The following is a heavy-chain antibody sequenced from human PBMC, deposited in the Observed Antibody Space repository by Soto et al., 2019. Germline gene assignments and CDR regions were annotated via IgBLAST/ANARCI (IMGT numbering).Heavy chain of an antibody. CDR1: GDTFSSYG. D-gene: IGHD2-2*02. CDR2: IIPMYGTA. Sequence: QVQLVQSGAEVKKPGSSVKVSCKVSGDTFSSYGISWVRQAPGQGLEWMGGIIPMYGTANYSKKFQGRVTITADEHTTAAYMDLSSLRSEATAVYLCVRDHGHCTSRSCYRDYYYYGMDVWGQGTTVSVSS. V-gene: IGHV1-69*01. CDR3: VRDHGHCTSRSCYRDYYYYGMDV. J-gene: IGHJ6*02.